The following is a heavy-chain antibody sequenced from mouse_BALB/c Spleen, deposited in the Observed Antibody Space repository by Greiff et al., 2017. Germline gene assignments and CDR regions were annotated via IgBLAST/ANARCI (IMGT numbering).Heavy chain of an antibody. CDR1: GFTFSSYT. V-gene: IGHV5-6-4*01. CDR2: ISSGGSYT. CDR3: TRDLGDYRYDEAWFAY. J-gene: IGHJ3*01. D-gene: IGHD2-14*01. Sequence: EVQLQESGGGLVKPGGSLKLSCAASGFTFSSYTMSWVRQTPEKRLEWVATISSGGSYTYYPDSVKGRFTISRDNAKNTLYLQMSSLKSEDTAMYYCTRDLGDYRYDEAWFAYWGQGTLVTVSA.